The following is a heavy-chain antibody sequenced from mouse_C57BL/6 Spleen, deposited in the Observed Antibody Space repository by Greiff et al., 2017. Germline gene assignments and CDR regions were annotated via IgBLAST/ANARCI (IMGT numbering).Heavy chain of an antibody. CDR2: ISSGGDYI. D-gene: IGHD1-1*01. J-gene: IGHJ4*01. CDR1: GFTFSSYA. Sequence: EVKVVESGEGLVKPGGSLKLSCAASGFTFSSYAMSWVRQTPEKRLEWVAYISSGGDYIYYADTVKGRFTISRDNARNTLYLQMSSLKSEDTAMYYCTRDAPLYYYGSSYVDYAMDYWGQGTSVTVSS. CDR3: TRDAPLYYYGSSYVDYAMDY. V-gene: IGHV5-9-1*02.